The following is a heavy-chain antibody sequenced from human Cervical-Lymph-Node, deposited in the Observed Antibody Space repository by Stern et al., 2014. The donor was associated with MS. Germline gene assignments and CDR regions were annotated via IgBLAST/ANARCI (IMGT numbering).Heavy chain of an antibody. CDR2: IYWDDDK. V-gene: IGHV2-70*01. Sequence: QVTLRESGPALVRPTQTLTLTCSFSGVSLISSGMGVNWIRQPPGKALEWLALIYWDDDKYYSTSLKTRLTISRDTSKNQVVLTLTNMDPVDTATYFCAAGHGYDFNYWGQGTLVTVSS. D-gene: IGHD5-12*01. CDR3: AAGHGYDFNY. J-gene: IGHJ4*02. CDR1: GVSLISSGMG.